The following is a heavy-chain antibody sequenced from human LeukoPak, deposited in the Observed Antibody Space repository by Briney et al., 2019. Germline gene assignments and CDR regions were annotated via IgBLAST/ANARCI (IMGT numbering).Heavy chain of an antibody. CDR1: GGSISSHY. J-gene: IGHJ5*02. CDR3: ARQQNYRKYNWFDP. Sequence: SETLSLTCTVSGGSISSHYWSWIRQPPGKGLEWIGYIYYSGSTNYNPSLKGRVTISVDTSKNQFSLKLSSVTAADTAVYYCARQQNYRKYNWFDPWGQGTLVTVSS. V-gene: IGHV4-59*11. CDR2: IYYSGST. D-gene: IGHD1-7*01.